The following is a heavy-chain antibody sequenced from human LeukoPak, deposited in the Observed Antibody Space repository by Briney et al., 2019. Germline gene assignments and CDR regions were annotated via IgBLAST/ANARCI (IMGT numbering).Heavy chain of an antibody. J-gene: IGHJ4*02. CDR2: INHSGST. CDR1: GGSFSGYY. CDR3: ARGRIYGGNSFHY. Sequence: KPSETLSLTCAVYGGSFSGYYWSWIRQPPGKGLEWIGEINHSGSTNHNPSLKSRVTISVDTSKNQFSLKLSSVTAADTAVYYCARGRIYGGNSFHYWGQGTLVTVSS. V-gene: IGHV4-34*01. D-gene: IGHD4-23*01.